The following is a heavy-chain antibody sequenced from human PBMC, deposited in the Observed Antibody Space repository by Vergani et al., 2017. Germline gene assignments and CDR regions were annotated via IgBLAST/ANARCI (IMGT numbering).Heavy chain of an antibody. CDR1: GYSISSGYY. J-gene: IGHJ6*02. D-gene: IGHD6-6*01. V-gene: IGHV4-38-2*01. CDR3: ARRGECSSSSGTYYYGMDV. CDR2: IYHSGST. Sequence: QVQLQESGPGLVKPSETLSLTCAVSGYSISSGYYWGWIRQPPGKGLEWIGSIYHSGSTYYNPSLKSRVTISVDTSISTAYLQWSSLKASDTAMYYCARRGECSSSSGTYYYGMDVWGQGTTVTVSS.